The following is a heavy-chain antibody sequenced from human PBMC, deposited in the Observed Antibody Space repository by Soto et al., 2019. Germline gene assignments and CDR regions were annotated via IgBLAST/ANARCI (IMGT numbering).Heavy chain of an antibody. J-gene: IGHJ4*02. CDR2: IIPIFGTA. V-gene: IGHV1-69*12. CDR1: GGTFSSYA. Sequence: QVQLVQSGAEVKKPGSSVKISCKASGGTFSSYAISWVRQAPGQGLEWMGGIIPIFGTADYAQKFQGRVTMTADESTSTAYMELSSLRSEDTAVYYCARDGGVYDYSPFVYWGQGTLVTVSS. CDR3: ARDGGVYDYSPFVY. D-gene: IGHD4-4*01.